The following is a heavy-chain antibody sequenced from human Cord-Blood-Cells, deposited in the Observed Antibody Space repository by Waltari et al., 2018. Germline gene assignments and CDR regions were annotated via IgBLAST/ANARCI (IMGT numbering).Heavy chain of an antibody. Sequence: EVPLVESGGGLVKPGGSLRLSCAASGFTFTNACISWVRQAPEKGLEWAGRIKSKTDGRTTDYAAPVKGRFTILRDDSKNTLYLQMKSLKTDYTAVYYCTTSYWLYYDFWSGYYAFDIWGQGTMVTVSS. D-gene: IGHD3-3*01. V-gene: IGHV3-15*01. CDR2: IKSKTDGRTT. CDR1: GFTFTNAC. CDR3: TTSYWLYYDFWSGYYAFDI. J-gene: IGHJ3*02.